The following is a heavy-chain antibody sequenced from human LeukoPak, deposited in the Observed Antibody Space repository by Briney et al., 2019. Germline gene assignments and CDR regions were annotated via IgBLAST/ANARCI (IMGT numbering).Heavy chain of an antibody. V-gene: IGHV4-4*07. CDR1: GGSISSYY. Sequence: SETLSLTCTVSGGSISSYYWSWIRQPAGKGLEWIGRIYTSGSTNYNPSLKSRVTMSVDTSKNQFSLKLSSVTAADTAVYYCARGSPLMAGIYNFDYWGQGRLVTVSS. CDR2: IYTSGST. CDR3: ARGSPLMAGIYNFDY. J-gene: IGHJ4*02. D-gene: IGHD6-19*01.